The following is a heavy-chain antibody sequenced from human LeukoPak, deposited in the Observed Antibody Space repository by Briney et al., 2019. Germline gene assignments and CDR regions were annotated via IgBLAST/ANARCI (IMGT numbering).Heavy chain of an antibody. CDR1: GGSISSGDYY. CDR3: AREEYQLLVGYYFDY. Sequence: PSQTLSLTCTVSGGSISSGDYYWSWIRQPPGKGLEWLGYIYYSGSTYYNPSLKSRVTISVDTSKTQFSLKLSSVTAADTAVYYCAREEYQLLVGYYFDYWGQGTLVTVSS. V-gene: IGHV4-30-4*08. CDR2: IYYSGST. D-gene: IGHD2-2*01. J-gene: IGHJ4*02.